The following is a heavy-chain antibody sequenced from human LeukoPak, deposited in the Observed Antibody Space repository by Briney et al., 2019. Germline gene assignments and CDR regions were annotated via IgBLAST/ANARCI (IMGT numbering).Heavy chain of an antibody. CDR3: AKGPRGDCSGGSCPGDS. Sequence: GGSLRLSCAASGFTFSSYDIHWVRQATGKGLEWVSTISGSGDSTYYADSVKGRFTISRDNSKNTLYVQIKSLRADDTAVYYCAKGPRGDCSGGSCPGDSWGQGTLVTVSS. CDR1: GFTFSSYD. V-gene: IGHV3-23*01. J-gene: IGHJ4*02. CDR2: ISGSGDST. D-gene: IGHD2-15*01.